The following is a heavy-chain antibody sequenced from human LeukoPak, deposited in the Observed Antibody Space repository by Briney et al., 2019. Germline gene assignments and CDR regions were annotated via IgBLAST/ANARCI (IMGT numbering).Heavy chain of an antibody. CDR3: ARGVSRTYPPFDY. D-gene: IGHD2-2*01. CDR1: GFSVSATS. V-gene: IGHV3-53*01. CDR2: LFDGGSV. J-gene: IGHJ4*02. Sequence: PGGSLRLSCAASGFSVSATSMTWVRQAPGKGLECLSVLFDGGSVYYSDSVKGRFTISRDHLKNTVYLQLNSLRVEDTAVYYCARGVSRTYPPFDYWGQGALVAVSS.